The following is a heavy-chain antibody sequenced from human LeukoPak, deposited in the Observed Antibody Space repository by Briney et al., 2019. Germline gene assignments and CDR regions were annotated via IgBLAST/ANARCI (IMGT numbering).Heavy chain of an antibody. CDR1: GFTFSRSW. CDR3: ARHGDYCFDL. V-gene: IGHV3-7*02. Sequence: GGSLRLSCAASGFTFSRSWMGWVRQAPGKGLEWVANIKQDGTSKYYVDFVMGRFTISRDNAENSVYLQMNSLSAGDTAVYYCARHGDYCFDLWGPGTRVTVSS. CDR2: IKQDGTSK. D-gene: IGHD2-21*01. J-gene: IGHJ4*02.